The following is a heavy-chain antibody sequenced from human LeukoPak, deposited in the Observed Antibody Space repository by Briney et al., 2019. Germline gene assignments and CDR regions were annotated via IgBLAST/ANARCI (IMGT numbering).Heavy chain of an antibody. CDR2: INPNSGGT. V-gene: IGHV1-2*02. CDR1: GSTFTVYY. Sequence: GASVKVSCTASGSTFTVYYMHWVRQAPGQGLEWMGWINPNSGGTNYAQKFQGRVTMTRDTSISTAYMELSRLRSDDTAVYYCARGLSYSSSWYWYYYYGMDVWGQGTTVTVSS. CDR3: ARGLSYSSSWYWYYYYGMDV. D-gene: IGHD6-13*01. J-gene: IGHJ6*02.